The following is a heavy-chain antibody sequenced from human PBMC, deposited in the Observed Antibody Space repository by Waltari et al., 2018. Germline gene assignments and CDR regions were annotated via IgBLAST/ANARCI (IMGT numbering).Heavy chain of an antibody. CDR1: GYTFTSYG. J-gene: IGHJ6*02. CDR3: ARDPTLIVLMVYAIPYGMDV. D-gene: IGHD2-8*01. Sequence: QVQLVQSGAEVKKPGASVKVSCKASGYTFTSYGISWVRQAPGQGLEWMGWISAYNGNTNYAQKLQGRVTMTTDTSTSTAYMELRSLRSDDTAVYYCARDPTLIVLMVYAIPYGMDVWGQGTTVTVSS. CDR2: ISAYNGNT. V-gene: IGHV1-18*01.